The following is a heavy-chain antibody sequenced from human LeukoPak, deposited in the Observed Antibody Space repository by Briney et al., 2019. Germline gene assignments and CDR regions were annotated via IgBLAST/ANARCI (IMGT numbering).Heavy chain of an antibody. Sequence: GGSVRLACAASGFTFNSDVMSWVRLAPGKGLECVSAISGSVGSTYYADSVKGRFTIFRDNSKNTLYLQMNSLRAEDTAVYYCAKDSGVAAAGHFDYWGQGTVVTVSS. CDR3: AKDSGVAAAGHFDY. V-gene: IGHV3-23*01. J-gene: IGHJ4*02. CDR1: GFTFNSDV. CDR2: ISGSVGST. D-gene: IGHD6-13*01.